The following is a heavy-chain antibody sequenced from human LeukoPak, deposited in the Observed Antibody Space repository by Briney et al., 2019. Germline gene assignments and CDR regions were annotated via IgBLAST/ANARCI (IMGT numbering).Heavy chain of an antibody. CDR3: ATHRRSGSGGSENAFEI. CDR2: IYDSGTT. D-gene: IGHD5-12*01. CDR1: GGSISSDNYY. J-gene: IGHJ3*02. Sequence: SETLSLTCTVSGGSISSDNYYWNWIRQPPGKGLEWIGNIYDSGTTHYNPSLKSRVTISGDTSKNQFSLKLNSVTAADTAIYYCATHRRSGSGGSENAFEIWGQGTMVTVSS. V-gene: IGHV4-39*01.